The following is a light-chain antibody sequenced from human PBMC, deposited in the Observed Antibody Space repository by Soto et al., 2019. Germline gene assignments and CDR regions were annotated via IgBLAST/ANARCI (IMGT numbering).Light chain of an antibody. Sequence: DIQMTQSPSSLSASVGDRVTITCRASQSISSYLNWYQQKPGKAPKLLIYAASSLQSGVPSRFSGSGSGTDFPLTISSLQPEDFATYYCQQSYSTPYTFGQGNKLEIK. CDR2: AAS. V-gene: IGKV1-39*01. CDR3: QQSYSTPYT. CDR1: QSISSY. J-gene: IGKJ2*01.